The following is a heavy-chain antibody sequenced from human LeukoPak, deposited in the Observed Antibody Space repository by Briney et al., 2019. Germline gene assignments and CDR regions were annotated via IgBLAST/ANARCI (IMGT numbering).Heavy chain of an antibody. J-gene: IGHJ5*02. CDR2: INHSGST. CDR1: GGSFSGYY. CDR3: ARDPYYYGSGSNWFDP. V-gene: IGHV4-34*01. D-gene: IGHD3-10*01. Sequence: SETLSLTCAVYGGSFSGYYWSWIRQPPGKGLEWIGEINHSGSTNYNPSLKSRVTISVDTSKNQFSLKLSSVTAAGTAVYYCARDPYYYGSGSNWFDPWGQGTLVTVSS.